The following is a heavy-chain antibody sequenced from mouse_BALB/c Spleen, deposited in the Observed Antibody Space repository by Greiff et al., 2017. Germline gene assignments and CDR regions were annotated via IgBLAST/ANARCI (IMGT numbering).Heavy chain of an antibody. Sequence: LQESGAELVKPGASVKMSCKASGYTFTSYNMHWVKQTPGQGLEWIGAIYPGNGDTSYNQKFKGKATLTADKSSSTAYMQLSSLTSEDSAVYYCARLLSYAMDYWGQGTSVTVSS. CDR2: IYPGNGDT. J-gene: IGHJ4*01. D-gene: IGHD2-1*01. V-gene: IGHV1-12*01. CDR3: ARLLSYAMDY. CDR1: GYTFTSYN.